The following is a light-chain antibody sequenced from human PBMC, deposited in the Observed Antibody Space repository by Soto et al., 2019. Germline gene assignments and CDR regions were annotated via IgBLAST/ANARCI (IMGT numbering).Light chain of an antibody. J-gene: IGKJ5*01. V-gene: IGKV1-39*01. CDR1: PSIGSH. Sequence: IQMAPSPSSLFASVGDTVTIPCRASPSIGSHVNWYQQKAGKAPKVLIYGASSLQGGVPSRFTGSGSGTEFTLTISTLQPDDFATYHSQQGYSSPHSITFGQGTRLEIK. CDR3: QQGYSSPHSIT. CDR2: GAS.